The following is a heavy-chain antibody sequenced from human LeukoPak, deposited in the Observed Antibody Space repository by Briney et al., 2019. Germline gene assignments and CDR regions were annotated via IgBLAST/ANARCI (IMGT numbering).Heavy chain of an antibody. J-gene: IGHJ4*02. CDR3: ARERYYYDSSGYYYDY. Sequence: PGRSLRLSCAASGFTFSSYAMHWVRQAPGKGLEWVAVISYDGSNKYYADSVKGRFTISRDNSKNMLYLQMNSLRAEDTAVYYCARERYYYDSSGYYYDYWGQGTLVTVSS. CDR1: GFTFSSYA. V-gene: IGHV3-30*04. CDR2: ISYDGSNK. D-gene: IGHD3-22*01.